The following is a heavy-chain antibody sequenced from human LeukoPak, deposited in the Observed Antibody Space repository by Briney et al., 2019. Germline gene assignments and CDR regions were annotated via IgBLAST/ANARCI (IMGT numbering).Heavy chain of an antibody. J-gene: IGHJ4*02. Sequence: PGGSLRLSCAASGFTFSSYAMSWVRQAPGKGLGGVSTISGSGVSTYSADAVKGRSTISRDNSKNTVHLQMNSLRAEDTAVYYCAKVAGQRGYSESLAIDDWGQGTLVTVSS. CDR2: ISGSGVST. V-gene: IGHV3-23*01. CDR3: AKVAGQRGYSESLAIDD. CDR1: GFTFSSYA. D-gene: IGHD1-26*01.